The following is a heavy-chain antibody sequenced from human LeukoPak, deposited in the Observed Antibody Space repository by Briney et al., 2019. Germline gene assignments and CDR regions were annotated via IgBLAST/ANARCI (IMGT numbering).Heavy chain of an antibody. J-gene: IGHJ4*02. CDR1: GFTFSSYG. Sequence: SGGSLRLSCAASGFTFSSYGLHWVRQAPGKGLEWLPGISFDGNNKYYVDSVKGRFTISRDNSKNTLFLQMNSLRVEDTAVYYCAKSRGYSGFDSRDYFDYWGQGTLVTVSS. V-gene: IGHV3-30*18. CDR3: AKSRGYSGFDSRDYFDY. D-gene: IGHD5-12*01. CDR2: ISFDGNNK.